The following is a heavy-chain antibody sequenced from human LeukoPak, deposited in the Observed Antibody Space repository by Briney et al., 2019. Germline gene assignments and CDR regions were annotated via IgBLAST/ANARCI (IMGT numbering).Heavy chain of an antibody. Sequence: SGGSLRLSCAASGFTFSSYAIHWVRQAPGKGLEWVALISDDGTNKYYVDSVKGRFTISRDNAKNTLYLQMNSLRAEDTAVYYCARDTDTVTTILDYWGQGTLVTVSS. D-gene: IGHD4-17*01. CDR2: ISDDGTNK. J-gene: IGHJ4*02. CDR1: GFTFSSYA. CDR3: ARDTDTVTTILDY. V-gene: IGHV3-30-3*01.